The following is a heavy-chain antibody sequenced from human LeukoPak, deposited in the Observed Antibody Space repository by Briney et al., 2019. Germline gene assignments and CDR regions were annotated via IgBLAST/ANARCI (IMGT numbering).Heavy chain of an antibody. V-gene: IGHV3-23*01. CDR1: GFTFSSYA. D-gene: IGHD1-1*01. J-gene: IGHJ4*02. Sequence: GGSLRLSCAASGFTFSSYAMSWVRQAPGKGLEWVSAISGSGGSTYYADSVKGRFTISRDNSKNTLYLQMNSLRAEDMALYYCAKAQLSAVTSLFDYWGQGTLVTVSS. CDR2: ISGSGGST. CDR3: AKAQLSAVTSLFDY.